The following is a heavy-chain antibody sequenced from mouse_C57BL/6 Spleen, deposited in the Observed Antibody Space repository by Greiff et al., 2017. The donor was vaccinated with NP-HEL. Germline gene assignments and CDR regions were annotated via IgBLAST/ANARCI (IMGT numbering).Heavy chain of an antibody. Sequence: EVQLQESGGGLVQPGGSLKLSCAASGFTFSDYGMAWVRQAPRKGPEWVAFISNLAYSIYYADTVTGRFTISRENAKNTLYLEMSSLRSEDTAMYYCARRGLHYAMDYWGQGTSVTVSS. CDR2: ISNLAYSI. CDR3: ARRGLHYAMDY. V-gene: IGHV5-15*01. J-gene: IGHJ4*01. D-gene: IGHD2-2*01. CDR1: GFTFSDYG.